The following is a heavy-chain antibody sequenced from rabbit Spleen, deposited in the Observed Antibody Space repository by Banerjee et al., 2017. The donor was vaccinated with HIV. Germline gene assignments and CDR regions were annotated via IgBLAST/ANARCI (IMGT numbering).Heavy chain of an antibody. Sequence: QQQLEESGGGLVKPGGTLTLTCKASGIDFTAFYYMCWVRQAPGKGLQWIACINRYTAKAVYATWANGRFTVSRTSSTTVTLQVTSLTVADTATYFCARVSETSGWGEDLWGPGTLVTVS. D-gene: IGHD4-1*01. CDR1: GIDFTAFYY. J-gene: IGHJ4*01. CDR2: INRYTAKA. CDR3: ARVSETSGWGEDL. V-gene: IGHV1S45*01.